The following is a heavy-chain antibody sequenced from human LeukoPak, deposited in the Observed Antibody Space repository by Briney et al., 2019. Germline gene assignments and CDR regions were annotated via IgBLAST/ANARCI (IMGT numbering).Heavy chain of an antibody. V-gene: IGHV3-74*01. CDR1: GFTFSDTW. D-gene: IGHD3-22*01. Sequence: GGSLRLSCAASGFTFSDTWMHWVRQAPGEGLVWVSRIRSDGSDTRYAESVKGRFTISRDNSKNTLYLQMNSLRAEDTAVYYCAKVGYYNDSSGYYLDYFDYWGQGTLVTVSS. CDR3: AKVGYYNDSSGYYLDYFDY. J-gene: IGHJ4*02. CDR2: IRSDGSDT.